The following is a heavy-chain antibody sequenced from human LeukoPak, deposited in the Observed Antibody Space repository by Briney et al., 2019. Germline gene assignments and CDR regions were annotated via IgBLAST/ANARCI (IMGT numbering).Heavy chain of an antibody. CDR1: GFTFSNAW. Sequence: PGGSLRLSCAASGFTFSNAWMSWVRQAPGKGLEWVGRIKSKTDGGTTDYAAPVKGRFTISRDDSKNTLYLQMNSLKTEDTAVYYCTTDQVAARPLYYYYYYMDVWGKGTTVTVSS. CDR2: IKSKTDGGTT. D-gene: IGHD6-6*01. V-gene: IGHV3-15*01. J-gene: IGHJ6*03. CDR3: TTDQVAARPLYYYYYYMDV.